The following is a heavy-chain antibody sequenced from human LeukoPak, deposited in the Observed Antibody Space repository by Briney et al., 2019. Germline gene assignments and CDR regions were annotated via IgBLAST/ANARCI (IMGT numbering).Heavy chain of an antibody. CDR2: IIPILGIA. J-gene: IGHJ1*01. CDR1: GGTFSTYT. Sequence: SVKVPYKASGGTFSTYTISGVRQPPGKGLDWMGRIIPILGIANYAQKSQGRVTITADKSTSTAYMELSSLRSEDTAVYYCARNVGATTGEYFQHWGQGTLVTVSS. D-gene: IGHD1-26*01. V-gene: IGHV1-69*02. CDR3: ARNVGATTGEYFQH.